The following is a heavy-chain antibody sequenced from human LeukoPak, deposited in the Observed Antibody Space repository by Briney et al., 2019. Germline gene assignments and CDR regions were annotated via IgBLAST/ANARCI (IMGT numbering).Heavy chain of an antibody. D-gene: IGHD4-17*01. Sequence: SETLSLTCAVSGGSIRRSNWWSWARQPPGKGLECIGEIYHSGSTNYNPSVKGRFTISVDKSKNQFSLKLSSVTAADTAVYYCARVSGDYPNWFDPWGQGTLVTVSS. CDR1: GGSIRRSNW. CDR3: ARVSGDYPNWFDP. CDR2: IYHSGST. V-gene: IGHV4-4*02. J-gene: IGHJ5*02.